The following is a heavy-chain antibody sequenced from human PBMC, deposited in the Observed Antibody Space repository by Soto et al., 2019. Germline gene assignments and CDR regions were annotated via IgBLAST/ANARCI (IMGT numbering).Heavy chain of an antibody. Sequence: GGSLRLSCAASGFIFNSYTMHWFRQAPGKGLEWVGVITYDGSNQYYADSVKGRFTISRDNSRNMLFLQMNSLRPDDTAVYYYARAPSGSYPEFDYWGQGTLVTVSS. CDR1: GFIFNSYT. J-gene: IGHJ4*02. CDR3: ARAPSGSYPEFDY. CDR2: ITYDGSNQ. D-gene: IGHD1-26*01. V-gene: IGHV3-30-3*01.